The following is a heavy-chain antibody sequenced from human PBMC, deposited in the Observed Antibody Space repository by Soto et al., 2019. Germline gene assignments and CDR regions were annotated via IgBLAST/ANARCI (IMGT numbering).Heavy chain of an antibody. Sequence: KGSCKASGYTFTNNHFHWVRQAPGPGLEWMGIINPSGGSTSYAQKFQGRVTMTRDTSTSTVYMELSSLRSEDTAVYFCAREKGAVGGTTLDYWGQGTLVTVSS. J-gene: IGHJ4*02. CDR2: INPSGGST. CDR3: AREKGAVGGTTLDY. V-gene: IGHV1-46*03. D-gene: IGHD1-26*01. CDR1: GYTFTNNH.